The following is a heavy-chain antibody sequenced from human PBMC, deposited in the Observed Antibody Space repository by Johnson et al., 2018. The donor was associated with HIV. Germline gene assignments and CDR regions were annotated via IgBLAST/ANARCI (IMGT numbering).Heavy chain of an antibody. CDR3: AKDVNEWVAWIQLWAPAFDI. D-gene: IGHD5-18*01. CDR2: ISYDGSNK. Sequence: QMLLVESGGGVVQPGRSLRLSCAASGFTFSSYAMHWVRQAPGKGLEWVAVISYDGSNKYYADSVKGRFTISRDTSKNTLYLQMSSLKPEDTAVYYCAKDVNEWVAWIQLWAPAFDIWGQGTMVTVS. J-gene: IGHJ3*02. CDR1: GFTFSSYA. V-gene: IGHV3-30-3*01.